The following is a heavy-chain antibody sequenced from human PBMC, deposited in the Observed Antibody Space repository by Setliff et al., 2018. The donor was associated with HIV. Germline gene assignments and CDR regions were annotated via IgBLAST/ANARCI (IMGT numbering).Heavy chain of an antibody. CDR3: ARGDSGYDFGRDNFDY. V-gene: IGHV1-2*02. Sequence: ASVKVSCKASGYTFTGYYMHWVRQAPGQGLEWMGWINPNSGGTNYAQKFQGRVTMTRDTSISTAYMELSRLRSVDTAVYYCARGDSGYDFGRDNFDYWGQGTLVTVSS. CDR2: INPNSGGT. D-gene: IGHD5-12*01. J-gene: IGHJ4*02. CDR1: GYTFTGYY.